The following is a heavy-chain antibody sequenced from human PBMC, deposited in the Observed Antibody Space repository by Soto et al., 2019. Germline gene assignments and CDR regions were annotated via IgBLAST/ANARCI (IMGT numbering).Heavy chain of an antibody. V-gene: IGHV1-2*04. J-gene: IGHJ4*02. Sequence: ASVKVSCKASGYTFTGYYMHWVRQAPGQGLEWMGWINPNSAGTNYAQKFQGWVTMTRDTSISTAYMELSRLRSDDTAVYYCARDNPSIAVADYWGQGPLVTVSS. CDR2: INPNSAGT. CDR1: GYTFTGYY. D-gene: IGHD6-19*01. CDR3: ARDNPSIAVADY.